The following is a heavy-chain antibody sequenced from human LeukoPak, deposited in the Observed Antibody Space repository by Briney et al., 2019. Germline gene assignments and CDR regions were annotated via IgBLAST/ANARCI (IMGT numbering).Heavy chain of an antibody. CDR3: ARDLRAYCGGDCYPHAFDI. CDR2: IIPIFGTA. J-gene: IGHJ3*02. V-gene: IGHV1-69*01. CDR1: GGTFSSYA. Sequence: SVKVSCKASGGTFSSYAISWVRQAPGQGLEWMGGIIPIFGTANYAQKFQGRVTITADESTSTAYMELSSLRSEDTAVYYCARDLRAYCGGDCYPHAFDIWGQGTMVTVSS. D-gene: IGHD2-21*01.